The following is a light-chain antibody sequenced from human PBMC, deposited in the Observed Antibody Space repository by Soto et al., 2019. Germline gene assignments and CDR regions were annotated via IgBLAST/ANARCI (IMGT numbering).Light chain of an antibody. Sequence: QSVLSQPPSASGTPGQRVTISCSGRFSNIGTNYVYWYQQFPGTAPKLLIHSNNQRPSGVPERFSASKSGTSATLAISGLRSEDEADYYCATWDDSLSGDWVFGGGTTLTVL. J-gene: IGLJ3*02. V-gene: IGLV1-47*02. CDR1: FSNIGTNY. CDR2: SNN. CDR3: ATWDDSLSGDWV.